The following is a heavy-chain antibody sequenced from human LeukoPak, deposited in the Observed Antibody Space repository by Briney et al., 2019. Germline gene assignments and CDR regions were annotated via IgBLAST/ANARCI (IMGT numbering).Heavy chain of an antibody. D-gene: IGHD6-13*01. CDR3: SRASTIAALGATPNDF. J-gene: IGHJ4*02. CDR2: INPNSGGT. Sequence: ASVKVSCKASGYTFTGYYMHWVRQAPEQGLEWMGWINPNSGGTNYAQKFQGRVTMTKDTSISTAYMELSGLRSDDSAVYFCSRASTIAALGATPNDFWGQGTLVTVSS. CDR1: GYTFTGYY. V-gene: IGHV1-2*02.